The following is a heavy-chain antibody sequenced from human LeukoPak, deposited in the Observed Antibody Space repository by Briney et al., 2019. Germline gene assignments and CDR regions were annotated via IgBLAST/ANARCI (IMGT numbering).Heavy chain of an antibody. CDR2: IKQDGSEN. V-gene: IGHV3-7*03. CDR3: AREGLSWFDP. J-gene: IGHJ5*02. CDR1: GFTFSGRW. Sequence: GGSLRLSCAASGFTFSGRWMSWVRQAPGKGPEWVANIKQDGSENHYVDSVKGRFTISRDNAKNSLYLQMNSLRVEDTAVYYCAREGLSWFDPWGQGTLVTVSS.